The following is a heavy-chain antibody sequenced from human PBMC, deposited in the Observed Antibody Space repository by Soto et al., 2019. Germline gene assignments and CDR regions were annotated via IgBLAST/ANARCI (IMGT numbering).Heavy chain of an antibody. CDR3: AKPPDHHCHDY. Sequence: EVQLLESGGGLVQPGGSLRLSCAASGFTFSSYAMSWVRQAPGKGLEWISAVSGSGGSTYYADSVKGRFTISRDNSKDTMSIQMKTLRAEDTAVYYCAKPPDHHCHDYWGQGTLVTGSS. V-gene: IGHV3-23*01. CDR2: VSGSGGST. J-gene: IGHJ4*02. D-gene: IGHD2-21*02. CDR1: GFTFSSYA.